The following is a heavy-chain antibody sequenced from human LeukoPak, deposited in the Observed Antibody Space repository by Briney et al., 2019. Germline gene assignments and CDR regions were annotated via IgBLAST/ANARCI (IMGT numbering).Heavy chain of an antibody. D-gene: IGHD1-26*01. CDR2: IKQDGSEK. CDR3: ARDGRGSFADY. Sequence: GGSLGLSCAASGFTFSSYWMSWVRQAPGKGLERVANIKQDGSEKYYVDSVKGRFTISRDNAKNSLYLQMNSLRAEDTAVYYCARDGRGSFADYWGQGTLVTVSS. J-gene: IGHJ4*02. CDR1: GFTFSSYW. V-gene: IGHV3-7*01.